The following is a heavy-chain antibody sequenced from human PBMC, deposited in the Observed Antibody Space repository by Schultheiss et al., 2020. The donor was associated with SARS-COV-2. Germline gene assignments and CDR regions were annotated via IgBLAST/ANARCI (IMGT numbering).Heavy chain of an antibody. D-gene: IGHD6-13*01. CDR1: GFTFSSYW. V-gene: IGHV3-23*01. CDR2: ISGSGGST. CDR3: ATDIAAAGTDDY. J-gene: IGHJ4*02. Sequence: GGSLRLSCAASGFTFSSYWMSWVRQAPGKGLEWVSAISGSGGSTYYADSVKGRFTISRDNSKNTLYLQMNSLRAEDTAVYYCATDIAAAGTDDYWGQGTLVTVSS.